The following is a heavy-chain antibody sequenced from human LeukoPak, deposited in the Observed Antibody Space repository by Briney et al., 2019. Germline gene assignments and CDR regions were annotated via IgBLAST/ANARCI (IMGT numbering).Heavy chain of an antibody. Sequence: GGSLRLSCAASGFTFSSYGMHWVRQAPGKGLEWVAFIRYDGSNKYYADSVKSRFTISRDNSKNTLYLQMNSLRAEDTAVYYCARRSGIAVAGAFDYWGQGTLVTVSS. CDR3: ARRSGIAVAGAFDY. V-gene: IGHV3-30*02. CDR2: IRYDGSNK. D-gene: IGHD6-19*01. CDR1: GFTFSSYG. J-gene: IGHJ4*02.